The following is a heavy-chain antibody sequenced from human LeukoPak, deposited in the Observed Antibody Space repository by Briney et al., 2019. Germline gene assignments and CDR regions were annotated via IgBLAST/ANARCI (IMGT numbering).Heavy chain of an antibody. D-gene: IGHD5/OR15-5a*01. J-gene: IGHJ4*02. CDR3: ASSTESTIDY. CDR1: GGSFSGYY. V-gene: IGHV4-34*01. CDR2: INHSGST. Sequence: SETLSLTCAVYGGSFSGYYWSWIRQPPGKGLEWIGGINHSGSTNYNPSLKSRVTISVDTSKNQFSLKLSSVTAADTAVYYCASSTESTIDYWGQGTLVTVSS.